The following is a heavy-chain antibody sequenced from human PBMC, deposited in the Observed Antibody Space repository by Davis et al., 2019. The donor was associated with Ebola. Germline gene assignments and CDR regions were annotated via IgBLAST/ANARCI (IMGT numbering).Heavy chain of an antibody. CDR3: ARVRVVPAAIVGRYYYYGMDV. J-gene: IGHJ6*02. D-gene: IGHD2-2*02. Sequence: SETLSLTCTVSGGSISSSSYYWGWIRQPPGKGLEWIGYIYYSGSTYYNPSLKSRVTISVDTSKNQFCLKLSSVTAADTAVYYCARVRVVPAAIVGRYYYYGMDVWGQGTTVTVSS. CDR2: IYYSGST. CDR1: GGSISSSSYY. V-gene: IGHV4-30-4*08.